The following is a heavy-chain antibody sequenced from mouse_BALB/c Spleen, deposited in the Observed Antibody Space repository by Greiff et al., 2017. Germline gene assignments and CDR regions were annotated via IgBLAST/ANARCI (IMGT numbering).Heavy chain of an antibody. Sequence: VWLKQSGAGLVQPPQSLSISRAVSGVSLSRAGVHWGRQTPGEGLEWRGVIWSGGSTDYNAAFISRLSISKDVSKCQVFFKMNSLQADDTAIDYCASPRGINTGFAYWGQGTLVTVSA. J-gene: IGHJ3*01. CDR1: GVSLSRAG. CDR2: IWSGGST. D-gene: IGHD1-2*01. V-gene: IGHV2-4-1*01. CDR3: ASPRGINTGFAY.